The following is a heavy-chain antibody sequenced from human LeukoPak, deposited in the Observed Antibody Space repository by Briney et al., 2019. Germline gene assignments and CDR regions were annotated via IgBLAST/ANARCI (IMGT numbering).Heavy chain of an antibody. Sequence: SETLSLTCAVSAGSISSRNWWSWVRQSPGKGLEWIGEMSHSGSTNYNPSLESRVTMSVDKSKNQFSLKLSSVTAADTAVYYCARGWSYYDYWGQGTLVTVSS. D-gene: IGHD3-3*01. CDR1: AGSISSRNW. CDR3: ARGWSYYDY. V-gene: IGHV4-4*02. CDR2: MSHSGST. J-gene: IGHJ4*02.